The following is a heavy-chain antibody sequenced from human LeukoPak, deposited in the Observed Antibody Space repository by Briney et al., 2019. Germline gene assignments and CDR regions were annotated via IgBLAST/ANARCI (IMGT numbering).Heavy chain of an antibody. V-gene: IGHV4-59*05. CDR2: IYYSGST. D-gene: IGHD3-22*01. Sequence: SETLSLTCSVSGGSISSYYWSWIRQPPGKGLEWIGSIYYSGSTYYNPSLKSRVTISVDTSKNQFSLKLSSVTAADTAVYFCARGPYSYDSSGAFDIWGQGTMVTVSS. J-gene: IGHJ3*02. CDR1: GGSISSYY. CDR3: ARGPYSYDSSGAFDI.